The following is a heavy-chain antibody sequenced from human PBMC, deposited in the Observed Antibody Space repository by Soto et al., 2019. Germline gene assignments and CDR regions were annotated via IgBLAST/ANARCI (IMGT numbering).Heavy chain of an antibody. CDR1: GFTFSSYD. Sequence: EGSLRLSCAASGFTFSSYDMHWVRQATGKGLEWVSAIGTAGDTYYPGSVKGRFTISRENAKNSLYLQMSSLRAGDTAVYYCARASDYDILTGYPAPPDYWGQGTLVTVS. CDR2: IGTAGDT. J-gene: IGHJ4*02. CDR3: ARASDYDILTGYPAPPDY. D-gene: IGHD3-9*01. V-gene: IGHV3-13*04.